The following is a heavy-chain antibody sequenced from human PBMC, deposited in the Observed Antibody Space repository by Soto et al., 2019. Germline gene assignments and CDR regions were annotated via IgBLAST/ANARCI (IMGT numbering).Heavy chain of an antibody. CDR3: AKADYYDFWSGYLYYFDS. V-gene: IGHV3-23*01. CDR2: ISGSGGST. CDR1: GFTFSSYA. D-gene: IGHD3-3*01. Sequence: PGGSLRLSCAASGFTFSSYAMSWVRQAPGKGLEWVSTISGSGGSTYYADSVKGRFTISRDNSKNTLYLQMNSLRAEDTAVYYCAKADYYDFWSGYLYYFDSWGQGTLVNVSS. J-gene: IGHJ4*02.